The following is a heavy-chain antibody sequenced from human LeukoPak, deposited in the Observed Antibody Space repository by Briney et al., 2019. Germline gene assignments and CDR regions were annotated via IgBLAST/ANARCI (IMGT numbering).Heavy chain of an antibody. V-gene: IGHV3-21*01. CDR2: ISGSSSYI. Sequence: GGSLRLSCAASGFTFSSYSMNWVRQAPGKGLEWVSSISGSSSYIYYADSVKGRFTISRDNAKNSLYLQMNSLRAEDTAVYYCAREGPLMRAFDIWGQGTMVTVSP. CDR3: AREGPLMRAFDI. D-gene: IGHD3-9*01. J-gene: IGHJ3*02. CDR1: GFTFSSYS.